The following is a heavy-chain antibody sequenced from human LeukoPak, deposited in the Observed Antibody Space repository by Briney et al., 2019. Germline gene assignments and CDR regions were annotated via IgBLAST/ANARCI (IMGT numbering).Heavy chain of an antibody. Sequence: GGSLRLSCTASGFTFSDYYMNWVRQAPGKGLEWVSYIGRSGRDTNYADSVKGRFTISRDNAKKSLYLQMDSLRAEDTAMYYCARTARLLDYWGQGTLVTVSS. CDR2: IGRSGRDT. J-gene: IGHJ4*02. CDR1: GFTFSDYY. V-gene: IGHV3-11*03. CDR3: ARTARLLDY. D-gene: IGHD2-15*01.